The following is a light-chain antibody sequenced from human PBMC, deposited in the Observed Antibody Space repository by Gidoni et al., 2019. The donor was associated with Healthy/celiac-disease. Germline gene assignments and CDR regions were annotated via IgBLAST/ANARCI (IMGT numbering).Light chain of an antibody. CDR3: QQYNNWTPLT. Sequence: EIVIPQSPATLSVSPGERATPSCRASQSVSSNLARYQQKPGQAPRLLLYGASTRATGNPARFSGSGSGTEFTLTISSLQSEDFAVYYCQQYNNWTPLTFGGGTKVEIK. CDR1: QSVSSN. V-gene: IGKV3-15*01. CDR2: GAS. J-gene: IGKJ4*01.